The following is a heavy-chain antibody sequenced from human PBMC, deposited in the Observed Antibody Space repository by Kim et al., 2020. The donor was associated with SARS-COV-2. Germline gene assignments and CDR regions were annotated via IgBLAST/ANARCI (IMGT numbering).Heavy chain of an antibody. V-gene: IGHV4-61*02. CDR3: ARGGYTAMVAYYYYYGMDV. J-gene: IGHJ6*02. CDR2: IYTSGST. Sequence: SETLSLTCTVSGGSISSGSYYWSWIRQPAGKGLEWIGRIYTSGSTNYNPSLKSRVTISVDTSKNQFSLKLSSVTAADTAVYYCARGGYTAMVAYYYYYGMDVWGQGTTVTVSS. D-gene: IGHD5-18*01. CDR1: GGSISSGSYY.